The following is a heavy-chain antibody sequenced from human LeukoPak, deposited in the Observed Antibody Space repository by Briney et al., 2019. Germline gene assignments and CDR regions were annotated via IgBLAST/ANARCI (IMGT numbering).Heavy chain of an antibody. CDR3: ARGRNYYDSSGYYYEGDAFDI. CDR1: GYTFTSYY. V-gene: IGHV1-46*01. D-gene: IGHD3-22*01. Sequence: ASVKVSCKASGYTFTSYYIHWVRQAPGQGLEWMGIINPSGGSIRYAQKFQGRVTMTRDTSTSTVYMELSSLRSEDTAVYYCARGRNYYDSSGYYYEGDAFDIWGQGTMVTVSS. J-gene: IGHJ3*02. CDR2: INPSGGSI.